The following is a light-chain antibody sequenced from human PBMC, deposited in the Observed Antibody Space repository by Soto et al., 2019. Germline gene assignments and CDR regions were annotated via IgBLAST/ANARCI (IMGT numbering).Light chain of an antibody. CDR1: QSISSN. V-gene: IGKV1-33*01. CDR2: AAS. CDR3: QQYDNLPLT. J-gene: IGKJ4*01. Sequence: DIQMTQSPSSLSASVGDRVTIPCRASQSISSNLNWYQQKPGKAPNLLIYAASSLQTGVPSRFSGSGSGTDFTFTISSLQPEDIATYYCQQYDNLPLTFGGGTKVDIK.